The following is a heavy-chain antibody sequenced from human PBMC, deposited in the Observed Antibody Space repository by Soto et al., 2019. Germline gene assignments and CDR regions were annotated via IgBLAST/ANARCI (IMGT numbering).Heavy chain of an antibody. V-gene: IGHV3-23*01. CDR3: AKVMILGVVIPMYFDY. CDR2: ISGSGGST. J-gene: IGHJ4*02. CDR1: GFTFSSYA. Sequence: GGSLRLSCAASGFTFSSYAMSWVRQAPGKGLEWVSAISGSGGSTYYADSVKGRFTISRDNSKNTLYLQMNSLRAEDTAVYYCAKVMILGVVIPMYFDYWGQGTLVTVSS. D-gene: IGHD3-3*01.